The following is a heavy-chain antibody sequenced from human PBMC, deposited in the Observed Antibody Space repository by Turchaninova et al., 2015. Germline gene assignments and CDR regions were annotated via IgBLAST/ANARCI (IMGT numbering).Heavy chain of an antibody. CDR3: ARGYRLDY. CDR1: GGSFSGFY. Sequence: QVQLQQWGAGLFKPSETLSLTCAVSGGSFSGFYWTWLRQPPGMGLEWIGEINHRGITHYNPSLKSSVTISVDTSRSQFSLMVTSVTAADTAVYYCARGYRLDYWGLGTLVTVSS. V-gene: IGHV4-34*01. J-gene: IGHJ4*02. CDR2: INHRGIT.